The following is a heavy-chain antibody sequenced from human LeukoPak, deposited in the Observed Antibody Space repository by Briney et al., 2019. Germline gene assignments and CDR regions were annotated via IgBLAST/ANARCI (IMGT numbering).Heavy chain of an antibody. Sequence: PGGSLRLSCAASGFTFSTYAMSWVRQAPGKGLEWVSAISGSGGSTYYADSVKGRFTISRDNSKNTLYLQMNSLRAEDTAVYYCAREIAVAGGYDYWGQGTLVTVSS. CDR3: AREIAVAGGYDY. D-gene: IGHD6-19*01. CDR1: GFTFSTYA. V-gene: IGHV3-23*01. J-gene: IGHJ4*02. CDR2: ISGSGGST.